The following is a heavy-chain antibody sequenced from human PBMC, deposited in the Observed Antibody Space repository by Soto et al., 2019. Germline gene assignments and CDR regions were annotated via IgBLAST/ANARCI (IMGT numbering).Heavy chain of an antibody. CDR2: IGPESGAT. Sequence: ASGKVSCTASGYTFTGHYIHWVRQAPEQGPEWMGEIGPESGATRYAQKFQGRVTMTRDTSITTVYIELNNLSPDDTAVYYCGRGRSGQIVVFYWGQGTQVTVSP. CDR1: GYTFTGHY. V-gene: IGHV1-2*02. J-gene: IGHJ4*02. CDR3: GRGRSGQIVVFY. D-gene: IGHD1-26*01.